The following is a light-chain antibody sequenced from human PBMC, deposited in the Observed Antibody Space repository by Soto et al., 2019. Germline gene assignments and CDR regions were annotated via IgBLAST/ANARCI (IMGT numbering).Light chain of an antibody. V-gene: IGLV2-23*01. CDR2: EGS. CDR1: SIDVGSYNL. CDR3: CAYAGSSTLV. Sequence: QSALTQPASVSGSPGQSITISCTGNSIDVGSYNLVSWYQQHPGKAPKLMIYEGSKRPSGVSNRFSGSKSGNTASLTISGLQAEDEADYYCCAYAGSSTLVFGGGTNLTVL. J-gene: IGLJ2*01.